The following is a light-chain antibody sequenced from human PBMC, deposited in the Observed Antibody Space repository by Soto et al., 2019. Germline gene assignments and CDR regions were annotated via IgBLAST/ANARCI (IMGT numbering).Light chain of an antibody. CDR2: SNY. J-gene: IGLJ3*02. V-gene: IGLV1-40*01. Sequence: QSVLTQPPSVSGAPGQRVTISCTGSSSNIGAGYDVQWYQQLPGAAPRLLIYSNYKRSSGVPDRFSGSKSGTPAYLAITGLQAEDEADYYCQSYDSNFSVWVFGGGTKVTVL. CDR1: SSNIGAGYD. CDR3: QSYDSNFSVWV.